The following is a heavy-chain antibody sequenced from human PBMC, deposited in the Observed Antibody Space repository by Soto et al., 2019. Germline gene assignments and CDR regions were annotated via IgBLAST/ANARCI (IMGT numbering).Heavy chain of an antibody. D-gene: IGHD2-15*01. Sequence: EVQLVESGGDLVKPGGSLRLSCAASGLTFTNVWMNWVRQAPGKGLEWVGLIRSNTDGGTTDYAAPVKGRFTISRDDSKNTLYLQMNSLKNEDTAVYFCAYGGSQYFDIWGQGTLVIVSS. CDR1: GLTFTNVW. CDR2: IRSNTDGGTT. CDR3: AYGGSQYFDI. V-gene: IGHV3-15*07. J-gene: IGHJ4*02.